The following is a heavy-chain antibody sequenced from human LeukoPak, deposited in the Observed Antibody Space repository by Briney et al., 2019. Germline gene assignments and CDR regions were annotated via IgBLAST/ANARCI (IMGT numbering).Heavy chain of an antibody. D-gene: IGHD5-12*01. Sequence: GGSLRLSCAASGFTFSNALMSWVRQAPGKGLEWVGRIKSKTDGGTTDYAAPVKGRFAISRDDSKNTLCLQMNSLKTEDTAVYYCTTDLVHSGHDGGIYFDYWGQGTLVTVSS. J-gene: IGHJ4*02. V-gene: IGHV3-15*01. CDR1: GFTFSNAL. CDR3: TTDLVHSGHDGGIYFDY. CDR2: IKSKTDGGTT.